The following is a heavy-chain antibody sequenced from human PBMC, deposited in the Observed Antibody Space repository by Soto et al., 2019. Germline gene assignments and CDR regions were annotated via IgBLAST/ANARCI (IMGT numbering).Heavy chain of an antibody. V-gene: IGHV1-69*06. J-gene: IGHJ4*02. CDR2: IIPIFGTA. CDR3: ATGRDGLYYCDY. Sequence: GASVKVSCKASGGTFSSYAISWVRQAPGQGLEWMGGIIPIFGTANYAQKFQGRVTITVDKSTSTAYMELSSLRSEDTAVYYCATGRDGLYYCDYWVQGPLVTVSS. CDR1: GGTFSSYA.